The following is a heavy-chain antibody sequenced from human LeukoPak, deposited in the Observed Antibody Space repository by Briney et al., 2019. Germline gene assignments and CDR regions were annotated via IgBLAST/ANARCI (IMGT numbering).Heavy chain of an antibody. J-gene: IGHJ4*02. CDR2: ISGSGGST. CDR1: GFTFSSYA. V-gene: IGHV3-23*01. D-gene: IGHD3-3*01. CDR3: AKAPGALYYDFWSYFDY. Sequence: GGSLRLSCAASGFTFSSYAMSWVRQAPGKGLEWVSAISGSGGSTYYADSVKGRFTISRDSSKNTLYLQMNSLRAEDTAVYYCAKAPGALYYDFWSYFDYWGQGTLVTVSS.